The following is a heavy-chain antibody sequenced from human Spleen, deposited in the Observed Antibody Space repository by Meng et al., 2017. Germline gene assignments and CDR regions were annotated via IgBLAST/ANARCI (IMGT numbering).Heavy chain of an antibody. J-gene: IGHJ4*02. D-gene: IGHD3-16*02. Sequence: QVQLQQWGAGLLKPSETLSLNCAVYGGSFSGKYWSWIRQPPGKGLEWIGSIYYSGSTYYNPSLKSRVTISVDTSKNQFSLKLSSVTAADTAVYYCARWALRLGELSSDYWGQGTLVTVSS. CDR1: GGSFSGKY. CDR2: IYYSGST. CDR3: ARWALRLGELSSDY. V-gene: IGHV4-34*01.